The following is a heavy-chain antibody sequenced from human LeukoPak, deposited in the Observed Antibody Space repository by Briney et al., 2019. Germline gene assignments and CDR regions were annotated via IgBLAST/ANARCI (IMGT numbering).Heavy chain of an antibody. Sequence: SGGSLRLSCAASGFTFSSYSMNWVRQAPGKGLEWVSYISSSSSTIYYADSVKGRFTISRDNAKNSLYLQMNSLRAEDTAVYYCARLERYSNYGARYYYMDVWGKGTTVTVSS. CDR3: ARLERYSNYGARYYYMDV. CDR2: ISSSSSTI. D-gene: IGHD4-11*01. J-gene: IGHJ6*03. V-gene: IGHV3-48*01. CDR1: GFTFSSYS.